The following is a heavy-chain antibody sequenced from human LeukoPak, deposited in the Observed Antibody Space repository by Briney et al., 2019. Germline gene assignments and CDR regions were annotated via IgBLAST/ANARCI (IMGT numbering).Heavy chain of an antibody. CDR3: ARDPYSGNYGNYYYYYMDV. J-gene: IGHJ6*03. CDR2: ITSSGTYI. CDR1: GFTFSSYW. D-gene: IGHD1-26*01. V-gene: IGHV3-21*01. Sequence: GGSLRLSCAASGFTFSSYWMNWVRQAPGRALEGVSSITSSGTYIFYADSVKGRFTISRDDAKNSLYLQMNSLGPEDTAVYYCARDPYSGNYGNYYYYYMDVWGNGTTVTISS.